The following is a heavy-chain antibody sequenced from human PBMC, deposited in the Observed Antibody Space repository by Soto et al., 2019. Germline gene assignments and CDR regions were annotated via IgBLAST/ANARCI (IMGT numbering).Heavy chain of an antibody. CDR2: ISGSGGST. CDR1: GFTFSSYA. Sequence: GGSLRLSCAASGFTFSSYAMSWVRQAPGKGLEWVSAISGSGGSTYYADSVKGRFTISRDNSKNTLYLQMNSLRAEDTAVYYCAKFGPSGSLLMYYYYGMDVWGQGTTVTVSS. J-gene: IGHJ6*02. CDR3: AKFGPSGSLLMYYYYGMDV. V-gene: IGHV3-23*01. D-gene: IGHD2-15*01.